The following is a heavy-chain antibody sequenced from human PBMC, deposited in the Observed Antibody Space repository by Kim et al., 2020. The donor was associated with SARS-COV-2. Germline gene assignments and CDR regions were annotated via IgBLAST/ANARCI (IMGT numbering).Heavy chain of an antibody. CDR1: GFTFSSYS. CDR3: ARDPDSLWFGDQNDY. CDR2: ISSSSSYI. Sequence: GGSLRLSCAASGFTFSSYSMNWVRQAPGKGLEWVSSISSSSSYIYYADSVKGRFTISRDNAKNSLYLQMNSLRAEDTAVYYCARDPDSLWFGDQNDYWGQGTLVTVSS. J-gene: IGHJ4*02. D-gene: IGHD3-10*01. V-gene: IGHV3-21*01.